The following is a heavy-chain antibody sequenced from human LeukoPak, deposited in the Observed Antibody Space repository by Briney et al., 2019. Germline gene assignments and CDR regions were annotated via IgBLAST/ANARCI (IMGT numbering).Heavy chain of an antibody. D-gene: IGHD5-24*01. V-gene: IGHV1-2*02. CDR3: ARVGRDGYNYDPFDY. Sequence: ASVKVSCKASGYTFTSYAMNWVRQAPGQGLEWMGWINPNSGGTNYAQKFQGRVTMTRDTSISTAYMELSRLRSDDTAVYYCARVGRDGYNYDPFDYWGQGTLVTVSS. CDR1: GYTFTSYA. CDR2: INPNSGGT. J-gene: IGHJ4*02.